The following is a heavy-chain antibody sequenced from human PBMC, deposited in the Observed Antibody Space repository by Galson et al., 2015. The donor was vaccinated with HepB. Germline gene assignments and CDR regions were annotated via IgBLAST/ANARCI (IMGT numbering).Heavy chain of an antibody. Sequence: SVKVSCKASRYTFSAYHLHWVRQAPGQGLEWMGRIDPNAGGTYYAQNFRGRVTMTRDMSISAAYMELRGLTSDDTAVYFCARGNHGKFDPWGQGTLVTVSS. CDR1: RYTFSAYH. V-gene: IGHV1-2*06. CDR3: ARGNHGKFDP. CDR2: IDPNAGGT. J-gene: IGHJ5*02. D-gene: IGHD1-14*01.